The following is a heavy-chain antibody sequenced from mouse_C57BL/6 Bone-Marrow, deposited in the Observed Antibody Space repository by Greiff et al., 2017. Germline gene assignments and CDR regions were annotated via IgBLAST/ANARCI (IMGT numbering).Heavy chain of an antibody. CDR3: ARARAYVHWYFDV. Sequence: QVQLQQPGAELMKPGASVKLSCKATGYTFTGSWIEWVKQRPGHGLAWIGEILPGSGSTNYTEKFKGKATFTADTSSNTAYMQLSSLTTEDSAIDYCARARAYVHWYFDVWGTGTTVTVSS. V-gene: IGHV1-9*01. D-gene: IGHD6-5*01. CDR1: GYTFTGSW. J-gene: IGHJ1*03. CDR2: ILPGSGST.